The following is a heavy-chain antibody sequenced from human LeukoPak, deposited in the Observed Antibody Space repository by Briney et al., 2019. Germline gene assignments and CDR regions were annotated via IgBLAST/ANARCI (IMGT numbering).Heavy chain of an antibody. J-gene: IGHJ4*02. V-gene: IGHV4-61*01. CDR2: IYYSGST. D-gene: IGHD3-10*01. CDR1: GGSVSSGSYY. Sequence: SETLSLTSSVSGGSVSSGSYYWSWIRQPPGKGLEWMGYIYYSGSTNYNPSFKSRVTISVDTSKNQFSLKLSSVTAADTAVYYCARESYYGSGSSDYWGQGTLVTVSS. CDR3: ARESYYGSGSSDY.